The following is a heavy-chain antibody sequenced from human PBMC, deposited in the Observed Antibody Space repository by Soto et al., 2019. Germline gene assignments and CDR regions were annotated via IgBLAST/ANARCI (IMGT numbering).Heavy chain of an antibody. Sequence: QVQLVQSGAEVKKPGASVKVSCKASGYTFTSYGISWVRQAPGQGLEWMGWITTNNGNTNYAQKLQGRVTLTTDTSTSTAYMELRSLRYDDTAVYYCARVSSGWYYWFDPWGQGTLVTVSS. J-gene: IGHJ5*02. CDR1: GYTFTSYG. V-gene: IGHV1-18*01. D-gene: IGHD6-19*01. CDR3: ARVSSGWYYWFDP. CDR2: ITTNNGNT.